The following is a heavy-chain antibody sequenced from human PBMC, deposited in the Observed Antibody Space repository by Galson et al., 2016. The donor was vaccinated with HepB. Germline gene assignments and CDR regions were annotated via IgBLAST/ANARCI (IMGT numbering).Heavy chain of an antibody. CDR3: ARTHHPASYSYGYLY. V-gene: IGHV5-51*01. D-gene: IGHD5-18*01. J-gene: IGHJ4*02. CDR2: IYPGDSDT. CDR1: GYSFTNYW. Sequence: SGAEVKKPGESLKMSCKGSGYSFTNYWIGWVRQMPGKGLEWMGIIYPGDSDTTYSPSFQGQVTISADKSNSTAYLQWSSLKASDTAMYYCARTHHPASYSYGYLYWGQGTLVTISS.